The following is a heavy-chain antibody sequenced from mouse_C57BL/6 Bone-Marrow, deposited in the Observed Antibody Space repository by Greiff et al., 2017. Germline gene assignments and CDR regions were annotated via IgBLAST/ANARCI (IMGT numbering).Heavy chain of an antibody. D-gene: IGHD1-1*01. V-gene: IGHV1-81*01. CDR3: AWYHYYGSSFDY. J-gene: IGHJ2*01. CDR1: GFNIKDDY. Sequence: VKVVESGAELVRPGASVKLSCTASGFNIKDDYMHWVKQRTGQGLEWIGEIYPRSGNTYYNEKFKGKATLTADKSSSTAYMVLRSLTSEDSAVYFCAWYHYYGSSFDYWGQGTTLTVSS. CDR2: IYPRSGNT.